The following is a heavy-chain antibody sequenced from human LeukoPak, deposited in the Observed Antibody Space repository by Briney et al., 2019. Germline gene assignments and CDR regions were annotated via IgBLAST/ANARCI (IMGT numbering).Heavy chain of an antibody. Sequence: PGRTLRLSCAASGFTFSRYAMHWVRQAPGKGLEWVTLISYDGSNKYYTDSVRGRFTISRDNSKNTLYLQMNSLRAEDAAVYYCVRDHQWTFDIWGQGTMVTVSS. V-gene: IGHV3-30-3*01. CDR3: VRDHQWTFDI. J-gene: IGHJ3*02. CDR1: GFTFSRYA. D-gene: IGHD6-19*01. CDR2: ISYDGSNK.